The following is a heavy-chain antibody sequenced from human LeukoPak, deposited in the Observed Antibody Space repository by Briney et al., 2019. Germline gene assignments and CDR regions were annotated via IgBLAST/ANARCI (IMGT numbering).Heavy chain of an antibody. CDR2: INPNSGGT. Sequence: ASVKVSCKASGYTFTGYYMHWVRQAPGQGLEWMGWINPNSGGTNYAQKFQGRVTITADKSTSTAYMELSSLRSEDTAVYYCARDSTVPGDYWGQGTLVTVSS. V-gene: IGHV1-2*02. CDR3: ARDSTVPGDY. D-gene: IGHD4-17*01. J-gene: IGHJ4*02. CDR1: GYTFTGYY.